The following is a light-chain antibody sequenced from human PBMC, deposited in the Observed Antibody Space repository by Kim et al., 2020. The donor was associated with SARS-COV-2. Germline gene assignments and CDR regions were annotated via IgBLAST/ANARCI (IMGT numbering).Light chain of an antibody. CDR2: GAS. CDR1: QSIASTY. V-gene: IGKV3-20*01. CDR3: QHYRSSLYT. Sequence: EIVLTQSPGTLSLSPGERATLSCRASQSIASTYLAWYQHRPGQAPRLLIYGASSRATGIPDRFSGSGSGTDFTLTISRLEPEDFAVYYCQHYRSSLYTFGQGIKLEI. J-gene: IGKJ2*01.